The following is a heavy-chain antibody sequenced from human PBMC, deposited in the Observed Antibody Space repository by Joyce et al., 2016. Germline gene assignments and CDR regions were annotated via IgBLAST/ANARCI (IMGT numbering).Heavy chain of an antibody. CDR3: ARGMPRNAFDV. CDR1: GGSVSSYY. V-gene: IGHV4-4*07. J-gene: IGHJ3*01. Sequence: QVQVQESGPGLVKPSETLSLTSTVSGGSVSSYYWSWIRQTAEKGLEFIGRFHASATTYYNPSLEGRVTMSIDTSKNQFSLRLTSVTAADTAVYYCARGMPRNAFDVWGQGTMVTVSS. CDR2: FHASATT. D-gene: IGHD2-2*01.